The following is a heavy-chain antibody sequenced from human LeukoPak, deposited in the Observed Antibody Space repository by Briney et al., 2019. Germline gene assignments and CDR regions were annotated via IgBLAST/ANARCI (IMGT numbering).Heavy chain of an antibody. D-gene: IGHD5-12*01. J-gene: IGHJ5*02. V-gene: IGHV3-33*01. CDR2: IWYDGSNK. CDR1: GFTFSSYG. CDR3: ARDRLRYHNWFDP. Sequence: QPGGSLRLSCAASGFTFSSYGMHWVRQAPGKGLEWVAVIWYDGSNKYYADSVKGRFTISRDNSKNTLYLQMNSLRAEDTAVYYCARDRLRYHNWFDPWGQGTLVTVSS.